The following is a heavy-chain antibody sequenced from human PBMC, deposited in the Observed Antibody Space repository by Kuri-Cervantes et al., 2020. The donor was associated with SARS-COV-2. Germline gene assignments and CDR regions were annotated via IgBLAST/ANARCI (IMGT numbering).Heavy chain of an antibody. V-gene: IGHV6-1*01. D-gene: IGHD1/OR15-1a*01. Sequence: SCAVSGDSVSSNIAAWNWIRQSPSRGLEWLGRTYYRSEWNTDYAVSVQSRISIHPDIDKNQFSLQLNSVTAEDTALYHCARSPNRGLPYFDSWGQGTLVTVSS. CDR2: TYYRSEWNT. CDR1: GDSVSSNIAA. CDR3: ARSPNRGLPYFDS. J-gene: IGHJ4*02.